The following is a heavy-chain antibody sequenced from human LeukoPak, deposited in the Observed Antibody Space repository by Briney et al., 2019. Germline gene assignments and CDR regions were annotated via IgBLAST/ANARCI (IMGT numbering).Heavy chain of an antibody. CDR1: GFTFSSYA. V-gene: IGHV3-23*01. CDR2: ISGSGGST. CDR3: AAYSSCDY. Sequence: PGGSLRLSCAASGFTFSSYAMSWVRQASGKGLEWVSAISGSGGSTYYADSVKGRFTVSRDHSKNTLYLQMNSLRAEDTAVYYCAAYSSCDYWGQGALVTVSS. D-gene: IGHD6-6*01. J-gene: IGHJ4*02.